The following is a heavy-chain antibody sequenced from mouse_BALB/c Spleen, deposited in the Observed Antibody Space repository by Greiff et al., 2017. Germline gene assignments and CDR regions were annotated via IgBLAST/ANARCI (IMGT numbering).Heavy chain of an antibody. J-gene: IGHJ3*01. CDR3: ARVGYDGYYAWFAY. Sequence: EVQLVESGGGLVKPGGSLKLSCAASGFTFSSYAMSWVRQSPEKRLEWVAEISSGGSYTYYPDTVTGRFTISRDNAKNTLYLEMSSLRSEDTAMYYCARVGYDGYYAWFAYWGQGTLVTVSA. D-gene: IGHD2-3*01. CDR1: GFTFSSYA. CDR2: ISSGGSYT. V-gene: IGHV5-9-4*01.